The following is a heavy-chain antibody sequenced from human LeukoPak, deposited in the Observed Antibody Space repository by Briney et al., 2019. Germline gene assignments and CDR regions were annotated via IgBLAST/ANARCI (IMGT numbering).Heavy chain of an antibody. CDR2: ITGSADIT. CDR3: ANRGITVTGLGY. CDR1: GFTFSSYG. D-gene: IGHD6-13*01. V-gene: IGHV3-23*01. Sequence: GGTLRLSCAASGFTFSSYGMSWVRQAPGKGLEWVSAITGSADITYYADSVKGRFTISRDNSKNTLYLQMNSLRAEDTAVYYCANRGITVTGLGYWGQGTLVTVSS. J-gene: IGHJ4*02.